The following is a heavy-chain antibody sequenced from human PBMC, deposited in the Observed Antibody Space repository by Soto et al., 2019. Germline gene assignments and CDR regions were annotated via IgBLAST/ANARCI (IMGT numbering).Heavy chain of an antibody. J-gene: IGHJ4*02. CDR2: IYGSGGGI. CDR3: ATDAVYSDGLWLMDH. D-gene: IGHD2-21*02. Sequence: PGRSLRLSCTPSGLPHSRFAMMWVRQAQGKGLECVSGIYGSGGGIVYADSVKGRFTISRDNSKNTVYLQMTDLRADDTALYYCATDAVYSDGLWLMDHWGQGTQVAVSS. CDR1: GLPHSRFA. V-gene: IGHV3-23*01.